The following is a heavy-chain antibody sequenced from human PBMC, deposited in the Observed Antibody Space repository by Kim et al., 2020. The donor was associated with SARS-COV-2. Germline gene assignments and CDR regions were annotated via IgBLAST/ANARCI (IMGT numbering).Heavy chain of an antibody. CDR2: IYYSGST. V-gene: IGHV4-39*01. Sequence: SETLSLTCTVSGGSISSSSYYWGWIRQPPGKGLEWIGSIYYSGSTYYNPSLKSRVTISVDTSKNQFSLKLSSVTAADTAVYYCARHSGRTLQYYGSGSYYSSDYLGQGTLVTVSS. CDR3: ARHSGRTLQYYGSGSYYSSDY. J-gene: IGHJ4*02. D-gene: IGHD3-10*01. CDR1: GGSISSSSYY.